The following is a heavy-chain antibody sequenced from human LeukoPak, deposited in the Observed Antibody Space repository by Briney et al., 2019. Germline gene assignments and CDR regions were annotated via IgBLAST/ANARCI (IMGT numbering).Heavy chain of an antibody. Sequence: GGSLRLSCAASGFSFSNYGMHWVRQAPGQGLEWLSYIDTSGTTINYADSVKGRFTISRDNAKNSLYLQINSLRAEDTAVYYCARDAGGYYFDYWGQGTLVTVSS. CDR2: IDTSGTTI. CDR1: GFSFSNYG. D-gene: IGHD1-26*01. CDR3: ARDAGGYYFDY. V-gene: IGHV3-48*04. J-gene: IGHJ4*02.